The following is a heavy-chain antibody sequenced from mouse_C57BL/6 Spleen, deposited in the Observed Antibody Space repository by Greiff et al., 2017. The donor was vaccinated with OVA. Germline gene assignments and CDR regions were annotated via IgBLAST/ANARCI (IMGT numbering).Heavy chain of an antibody. CDR2: IYPGDGDT. CDR3: ARSGYYGSSRYYFDY. D-gene: IGHD1-1*01. J-gene: IGHJ2*01. Sequence: QVQLKQSGAELVKPGASVKISCKASGYAFSSYWMNWVKQRPGKGLEWIGQIYPGDGDTNYNGKFKGKATLTADKSSSTAYMQLSSLTSEDSAVYFCARSGYYGSSRYYFDYWGQGTTLTVSS. CDR1: GYAFSSYW. V-gene: IGHV1-80*01.